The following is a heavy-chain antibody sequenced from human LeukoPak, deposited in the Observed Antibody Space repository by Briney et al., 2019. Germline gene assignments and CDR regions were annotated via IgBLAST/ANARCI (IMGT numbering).Heavy chain of an antibody. J-gene: IGHJ4*02. D-gene: IGHD3-16*01. CDR1: GGSFSGYY. CDR3: ARGRLGPYYFDY. CDR2: INHSGST. Sequence: SETLSLTYAVYGGSFSGYYWSWIRQPPGKGLEWIGEINHSGSTNYNPSLKSRVTISVDTSKNQFSLKLSSVTAADTAVYYCARGRLGPYYFDYWGQGTLVTVSS. V-gene: IGHV4-34*01.